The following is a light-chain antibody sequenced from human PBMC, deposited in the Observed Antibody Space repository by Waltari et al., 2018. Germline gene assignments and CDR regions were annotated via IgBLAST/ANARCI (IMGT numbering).Light chain of an antibody. J-gene: IGLJ1*01. V-gene: IGLV2-14*01. CDR2: EVS. Sequence: QSALTQPASVSGSPGQSITISCSGTDSDVGAYDFVSWYQQPPGKAPHLIIYEVSNRPSGICNRFSASKSGNTASLTISGLQAEDEADYYCSSYTTSSAPGVFGTGTRVTVL. CDR1: DSDVGAYDF. CDR3: SSYTTSSAPGV.